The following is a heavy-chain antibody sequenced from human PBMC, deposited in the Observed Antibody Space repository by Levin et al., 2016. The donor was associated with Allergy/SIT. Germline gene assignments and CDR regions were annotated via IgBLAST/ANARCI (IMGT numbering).Heavy chain of an antibody. CDR1: GGSISSSSYY. CDR2: IYYSGST. V-gene: IGHV4-39*01. D-gene: IGHD5-18*01. Sequence: SETLSLTCTVSGGSISSSSYYWGWIRQPPGKGLEWIGSIYYSGSTYYNPSLKSRVTISVDTSKNQFSLKLSSVTAADTAVYYCARDMDTAMIHYYHYGMDVWGQGTTVTVSS. CDR3: ARDMDTAMIHYYHYGMDV. J-gene: IGHJ6*02.